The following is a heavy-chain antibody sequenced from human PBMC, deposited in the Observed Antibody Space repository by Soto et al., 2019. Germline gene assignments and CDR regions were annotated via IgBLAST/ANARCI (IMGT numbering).Heavy chain of an antibody. CDR3: AATQFKTGNWLDP. Sequence: GGSLRLSCAASGFTFNNAWMTWVRQAPGKGLEWLGRIKSKTEGEATDYAAPVKGRFTFSRDESRNTVHLQMSSLKTEDTGVYYCAATQFKTGNWLDPWGQGTLVTVSS. CDR2: IKSKTEGEAT. J-gene: IGHJ5*02. V-gene: IGHV3-15*01. D-gene: IGHD3-10*01. CDR1: GFTFNNAW.